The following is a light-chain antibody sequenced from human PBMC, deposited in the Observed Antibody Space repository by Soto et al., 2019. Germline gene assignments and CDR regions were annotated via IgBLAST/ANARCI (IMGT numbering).Light chain of an antibody. CDR2: GNN. CDR3: QSYDSTLSARYV. CDR1: SSDVGSYNL. J-gene: IGLJ1*01. V-gene: IGLV2-14*02. Sequence: QSALTQPASVSGSPGQSITISCTGTSSDVGSYNLVSWYQQHPGKAPKLLIFGNNNRPSGVPDRFSGSKSGTSASLAITGLQAEDEGDYYCQSYDSTLSARYVFGTGTKVTVL.